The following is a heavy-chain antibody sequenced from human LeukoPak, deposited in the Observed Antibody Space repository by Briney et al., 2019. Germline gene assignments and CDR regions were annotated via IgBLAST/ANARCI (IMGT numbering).Heavy chain of an antibody. CDR1: GFPFSSYG. Sequence: GGSLRLSCAASGFPFSSYGMSWVRQAPGKGLEWVSAISGSGGSTYYADSVKGRFTISRDNSKNTLYLQMNSLRAEDTAVYYCAKDGYSYGGDSSFDYWGQGTLVTVSS. V-gene: IGHV3-23*01. CDR2: ISGSGGST. CDR3: AKDGYSYGGDSSFDY. J-gene: IGHJ4*02. D-gene: IGHD5-18*01.